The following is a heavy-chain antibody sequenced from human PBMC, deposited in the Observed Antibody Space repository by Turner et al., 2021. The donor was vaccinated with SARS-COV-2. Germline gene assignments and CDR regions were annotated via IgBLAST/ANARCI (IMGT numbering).Heavy chain of an antibody. CDR1: GHTFTSYG. D-gene: IGHD3-10*01. CDR2: INAYNGNT. Sequence: QVQLVQSGPEVKKPGASVKVSCKASGHTFTSYGIPWVRQAPGQGLEWMEWINAYNGNTNNAQKLQGRVTMTTDTSTGTAYMELRSLRSDDTAVYYCARAYGSGSYGHYYGMDVWGQGTTVTVSS. J-gene: IGHJ6*02. CDR3: ARAYGSGSYGHYYGMDV. V-gene: IGHV1-18*01.